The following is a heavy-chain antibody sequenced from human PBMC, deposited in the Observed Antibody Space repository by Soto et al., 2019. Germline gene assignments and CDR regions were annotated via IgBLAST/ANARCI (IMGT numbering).Heavy chain of an antibody. Sequence: SGPTLVNPTQTLTLTCTFSGFSLTTSGVGVGWIRQPPGKALEWLALIFWNDDERYSPSLKSRLTITKDTSKNQVVLTMTNMDPVDSASSCCVHTGDSYDTFDYWGQGTLVTVSS. CDR1: GFSLTTSGVG. J-gene: IGHJ4*02. V-gene: IGHV2-5*01. D-gene: IGHD3-10*01. CDR3: VHTGDSYDTFDY. CDR2: IFWNDDE.